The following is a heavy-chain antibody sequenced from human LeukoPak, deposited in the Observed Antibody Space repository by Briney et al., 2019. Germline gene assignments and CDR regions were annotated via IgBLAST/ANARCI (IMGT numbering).Heavy chain of an antibody. CDR2: ISAYNGNT. J-gene: IGHJ4*02. CDR1: GYTFTSYG. CDR3: AREKGDYGDFSFDY. V-gene: IGHV1-18*01. D-gene: IGHD4-17*01. Sequence: AASVKVSCTASGYTFTSYGISWVRQAPGQGLEWMGWISAYNGNTNYAQKLQGRVTMTTDTSTSTAYMELRSLRSDDTAVYYCAREKGDYGDFSFDYWGQGTLVTVSS.